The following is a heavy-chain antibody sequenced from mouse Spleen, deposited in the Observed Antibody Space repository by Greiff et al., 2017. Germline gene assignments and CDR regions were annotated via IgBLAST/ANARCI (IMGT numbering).Heavy chain of an antibody. CDR1: GFTFSDAW. V-gene: IGHV6-6*01. D-gene: IGHD4-1*01. CDR2: IRNKANNHAT. Sequence: DVMLVESGGGLVQPGGSMKLSCAASGFTFSDAWMDWVRQSPEKGLEWVAEIRNKANNHATYYAESVKGRFTISRDDSKSSVYLQMNSLRAEDTGIYYCTRGWDVRYFDYWGQGTTLTVSS. CDR3: TRGWDVRYFDY. J-gene: IGHJ2*01.